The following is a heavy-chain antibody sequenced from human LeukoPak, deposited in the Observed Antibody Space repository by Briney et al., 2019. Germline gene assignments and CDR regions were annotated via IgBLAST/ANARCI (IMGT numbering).Heavy chain of an antibody. Sequence: PSETLSLTCTVSGGSISSSSYYRGWIRQPPGKGLEWIGSIYYSGSTYYNPSLKSRVTISVDTSKNQFSLKLSSVTAADTAVYYCARRDYDILTGDDAFDIWGQGTMVTVSS. CDR2: IYYSGST. J-gene: IGHJ3*02. V-gene: IGHV4-39*01. CDR3: ARRDYDILTGDDAFDI. D-gene: IGHD3-9*01. CDR1: GGSISSSSYY.